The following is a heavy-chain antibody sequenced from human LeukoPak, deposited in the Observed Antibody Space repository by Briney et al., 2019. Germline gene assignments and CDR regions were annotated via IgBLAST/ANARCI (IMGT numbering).Heavy chain of an antibody. Sequence: GGSLRLSCAASGFTFNTYGMSWVRQAPGKELEWVSGISGSGGATYYADSVKGRFTISRDDPHNTLYLQMNSLRAEDTAVYYCARAAVAENWGQGTLVTVSS. J-gene: IGHJ4*02. V-gene: IGHV3-23*01. CDR2: ISGSGGAT. D-gene: IGHD6-19*01. CDR3: ARAAVAEN. CDR1: GFTFNTYG.